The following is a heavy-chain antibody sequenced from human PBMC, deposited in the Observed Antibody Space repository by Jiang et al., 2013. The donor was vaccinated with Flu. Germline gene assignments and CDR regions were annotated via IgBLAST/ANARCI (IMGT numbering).Heavy chain of an antibody. CDR2: MNPNSGNT. CDR3: VRDYCSGGRCYVGY. J-gene: IGHJ4*02. CDR1: GYTFTSYD. D-gene: IGHD2-15*01. Sequence: GAEVKKPGASVKVSCKASGYTFTSYDINWVRQATGQGLEWMGWMNPNSGNTGYAQSLQARLTITRDTSASTAYMELSSLRSEDTAVYYCVRDYCSGGRCYVGYWGQGTLVTVSS. V-gene: IGHV1-8*01.